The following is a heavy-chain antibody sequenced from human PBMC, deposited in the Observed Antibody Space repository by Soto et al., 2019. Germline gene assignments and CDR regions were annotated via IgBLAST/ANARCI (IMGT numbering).Heavy chain of an antibody. J-gene: IGHJ6*04. Sequence: GSLRLSCAASGFTFSDYYMSWIRQAPGKVLEWVSYISSSGSTIYYADSVKGRFTISRDNAKNSLYLQMNSLRAEDTAVYYCARDPNSGSYLVQYGMDVWGEGTTVTVSS. CDR3: ARDPNSGSYLVQYGMDV. V-gene: IGHV3-11*01. D-gene: IGHD1-26*01. CDR2: ISSSGSTI. CDR1: GFTFSDYY.